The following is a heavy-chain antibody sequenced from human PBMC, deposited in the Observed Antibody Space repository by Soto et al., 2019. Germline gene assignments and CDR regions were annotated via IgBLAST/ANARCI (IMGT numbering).Heavy chain of an antibody. Sequence: EVQLVESGGGLVKPGGSLKLSCAASGFSFSGSAMHWVRQASGQGLEWVGHIRSKADGYATAYVATAKGRFIVSRQESKNTEYLEMNSLNMEDSAVYYCLTYKSSGDRFFDLWGRGTLVTVAT. D-gene: IGHD3-22*01. J-gene: IGHJ2*01. CDR2: IRSKADGYAT. V-gene: IGHV3-73*02. CDR1: GFSFSGSA. CDR3: LTYKSSGDRFFDL.